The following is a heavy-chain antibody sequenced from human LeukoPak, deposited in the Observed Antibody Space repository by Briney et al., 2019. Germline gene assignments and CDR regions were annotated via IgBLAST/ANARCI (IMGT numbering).Heavy chain of an antibody. J-gene: IGHJ4*02. D-gene: IGHD1-14*01. CDR2: ISYDGSNK. Sequence: GRSLRLSCAASGFTFSSYGMHWVRQAPGKGLEWVALISYDGSNKYYADSVKGRFTISRDNSKNTLYLQMNTLRAEDTAVYYCAKGWGTLDYWGQGTLVTVSS. CDR3: AKGWGTLDY. CDR1: GFTFSSYG. V-gene: IGHV3-30*18.